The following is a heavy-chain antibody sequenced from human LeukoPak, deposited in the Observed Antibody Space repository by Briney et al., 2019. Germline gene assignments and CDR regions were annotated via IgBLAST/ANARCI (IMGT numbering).Heavy chain of an antibody. Sequence: SQTLSLTCAISGDSVSTTSAGWNWIRQSPSRGLEWLGRAYYNSNWYYNYAVSVKGRITIHPDTPKNQFSLQLNSVTPEDTAVYYCARGRGILWLGFDPWGQGTLVTVSS. D-gene: IGHD3-10*01. V-gene: IGHV6-1*01. CDR1: GDSVSTTSAG. J-gene: IGHJ5*02. CDR2: AYYNSNWYY. CDR3: ARGRGILWLGFDP.